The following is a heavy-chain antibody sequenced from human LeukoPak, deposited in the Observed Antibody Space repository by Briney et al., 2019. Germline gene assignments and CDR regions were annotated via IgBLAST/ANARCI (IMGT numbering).Heavy chain of an antibody. CDR3: AGLTIFGVVSIDY. D-gene: IGHD3-3*01. CDR2: IIPIFGTA. J-gene: IGHJ4*02. CDR1: GGTFSSYA. Sequence: SVKVSCKASGGTFSSYAISWVRQAPGQGLEWMGRIIPIFGTANYAQKSQGRVTITTDESTSTAYMELSSLRSEDTAVYYCAGLTIFGVVSIDYWGQGTLVTVSS. V-gene: IGHV1-69*05.